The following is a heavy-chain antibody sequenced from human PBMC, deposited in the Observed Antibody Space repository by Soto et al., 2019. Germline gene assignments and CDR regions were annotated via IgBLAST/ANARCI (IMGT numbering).Heavy chain of an antibody. V-gene: IGHV4-59*01. CDR2: IYYSGST. Sequence: KTSETLSLTCTVSGGSISSYYWSWIRQPPGKGLEWIGYIYYSGSTNYNPSPKSRVTISVDTSKNQFSLKLSSVTAADTAVYYCARGNDAFDIWGQGTMVTVSS. J-gene: IGHJ3*02. CDR3: ARGNDAFDI. CDR1: GGSISSYY.